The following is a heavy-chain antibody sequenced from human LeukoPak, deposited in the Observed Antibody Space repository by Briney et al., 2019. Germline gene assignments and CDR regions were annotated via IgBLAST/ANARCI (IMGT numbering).Heavy chain of an antibody. CDR2: INPNSGGT. J-gene: IGHJ3*02. Sequence: ASVNVSCKASGYTFTGYYMHWVRQAPGQGLEWMGWINPNSGGTNYAQKFQGRVTMTRDTSISTAYMELSRLRSDDTAVYYCARVRGENHDAFDIWGQGTMVTVSS. CDR3: ARVRGENHDAFDI. CDR1: GYTFTGYY. V-gene: IGHV1-2*02. D-gene: IGHD3-10*01.